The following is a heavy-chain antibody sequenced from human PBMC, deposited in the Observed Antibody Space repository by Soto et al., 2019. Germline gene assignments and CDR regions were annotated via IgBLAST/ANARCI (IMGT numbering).Heavy chain of an antibody. CDR1: GFKFDDYG. CDR2: INRHGANI. CDR3: ARGLYGGLLFDN. V-gene: IGHV3-20*01. D-gene: IGHD4-17*01. Sequence: EVQLVESGGGVVRPGGSLRLSCAASGFKFDDYGMSWVRQAPGKGLEWVSSINRHGANIVYADSVKGRFTISRDTAKNSLFLQMNSLRAEDTALYHCARGLYGGLLFDNWGQGTLVTVSS. J-gene: IGHJ4*02.